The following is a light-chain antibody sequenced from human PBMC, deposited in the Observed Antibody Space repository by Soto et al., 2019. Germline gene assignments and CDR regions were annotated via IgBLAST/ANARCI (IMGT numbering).Light chain of an antibody. CDR2: EVS. Sequence: QSALTQPPSASGSPGQSVTISCTGTRSDVGGYNFVSWYQQHPGKAPKLMIYEVSKRPSGVPDRFSGSKSGSRASLTVSGLQAEDEADYYCASYAGNDTSVFGSGTKLTVL. J-gene: IGLJ1*01. CDR3: ASYAGNDTSV. CDR1: RSDVGGYNF. V-gene: IGLV2-8*01.